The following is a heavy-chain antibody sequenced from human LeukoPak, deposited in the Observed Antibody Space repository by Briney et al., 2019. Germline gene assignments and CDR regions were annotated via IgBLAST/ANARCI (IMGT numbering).Heavy chain of an antibody. J-gene: IGHJ1*01. Sequence: GGSLRLSCAASGFTFSSYEMNWVRQAPGKGLEWVSYICSSGSTIYYADSVKGRFTISRDNAKNSLYLQMNSLRAEDTAVYYCARGFNTYYYDSSGYPEYFQHWGQGTLVTVSS. CDR3: ARGFNTYYYDSSGYPEYFQH. CDR1: GFTFSSYE. V-gene: IGHV3-48*03. CDR2: ICSSGSTI. D-gene: IGHD3-22*01.